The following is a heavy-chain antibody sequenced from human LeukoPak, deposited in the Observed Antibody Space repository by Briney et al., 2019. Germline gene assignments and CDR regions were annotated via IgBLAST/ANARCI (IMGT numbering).Heavy chain of an antibody. J-gene: IGHJ4*02. V-gene: IGHV3-74*01. CDR1: GVTFSSYW. CDR2: IDSDGST. D-gene: IGHD2-15*01. CDR3: ARDGSLPDY. Sequence: GGSLRLSCAASGVTFSSYWMHWVRQAPGKGLVWVSRIDSDGSTIYADSVKGRFTISRNNAKNTLYLQMNSLRVEDTAVYYCARDGSLPDYWGQGTLVTVSS.